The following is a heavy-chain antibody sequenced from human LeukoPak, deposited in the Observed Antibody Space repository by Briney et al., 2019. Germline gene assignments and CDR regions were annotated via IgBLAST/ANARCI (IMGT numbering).Heavy chain of an antibody. CDR3: ARMGRGAFDV. D-gene: IGHD5-24*01. J-gene: IGHJ3*01. CDR1: GGSFSDYY. CDR2: INHSGNT. V-gene: IGHV4-34*01. Sequence: SETLSLTCALYGGSFSDYYWSWIRQPPGKGLEWIGEINHSGNTNYNPSLKRRVTISVDTSRNQFSLKLNSMTAADTAVYSCARMGRGAFDVWGQGTMVTVSS.